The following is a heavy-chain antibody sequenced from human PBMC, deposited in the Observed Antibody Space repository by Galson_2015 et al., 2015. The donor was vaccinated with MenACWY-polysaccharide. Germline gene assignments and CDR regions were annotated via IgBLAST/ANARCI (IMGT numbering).Heavy chain of an antibody. D-gene: IGHD1-1*01. J-gene: IGHJ2*01. CDR3: ARDRGYNWNDWYFDL. V-gene: IGHV3-53*01. Sequence: SLRLSCAASGFTVSSNYMSRVRQAPGKGLEWVSVIYSGGSTYYADAVKGRFTISRDSSKNTVYLQMNSLRADDTAVYYCARDRGYNWNDWYFDLWGRGTLVTVSS. CDR1: GFTVSSNY. CDR2: IYSGGST.